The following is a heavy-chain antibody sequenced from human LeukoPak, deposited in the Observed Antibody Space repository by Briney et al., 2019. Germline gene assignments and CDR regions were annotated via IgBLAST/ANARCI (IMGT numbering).Heavy chain of an antibody. J-gene: IGHJ5*02. CDR2: INPSGGST. V-gene: IGHV1-46*01. CDR3: AREHSGYDS. Sequence: ASVKVSCKASGYTFTNYYMHWVRQAPGQGLEWMGIINPSGGSTNYAQKFQGRVTMTRGTSTSTVYMELSSLRSEDTAVYCCAREHSGYDSWGQGTLLTVSS. D-gene: IGHD5-12*01. CDR1: GYTFTNYY.